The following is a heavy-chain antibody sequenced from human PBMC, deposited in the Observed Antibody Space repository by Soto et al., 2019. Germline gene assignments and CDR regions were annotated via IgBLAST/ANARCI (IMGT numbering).Heavy chain of an antibody. J-gene: IGHJ4*02. Sequence: EVQLVDSGGGLVQPGGSLRLSCAASGFSFSNYWMSWVRQAPGKGLEWVANIEHDGSGTYYLDSVKGRFTISRDNAKSSRFLQMNNLRVEDTAVYYCARDLGYDSSSACDFWGQGTLVTVS. V-gene: IGHV3-7*01. D-gene: IGHD6-6*01. CDR3: ARDLGYDSSSACDF. CDR2: IEHDGSGT. CDR1: GFSFSNYW.